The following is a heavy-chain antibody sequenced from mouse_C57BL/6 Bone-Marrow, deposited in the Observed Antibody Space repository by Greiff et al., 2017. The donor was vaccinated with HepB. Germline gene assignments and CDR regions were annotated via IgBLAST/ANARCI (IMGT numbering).Heavy chain of an antibody. CDR2: IDPSDSYT. D-gene: IGHD3-2*02. V-gene: IGHV1-50*01. CDR3: ARKRRLQAMDY. Sequence: VKLQQPGAELVKPGASVKLSCKASGYTFTSYWMQWVKQRPGQGLEWIGEIDPSDSYTNYNQKFKGKATLTVDTSSSTAYMQLSSLTSEDSAVYYCARKRRLQAMDYWGQGTSVTVSS. CDR1: GYTFTSYW. J-gene: IGHJ4*01.